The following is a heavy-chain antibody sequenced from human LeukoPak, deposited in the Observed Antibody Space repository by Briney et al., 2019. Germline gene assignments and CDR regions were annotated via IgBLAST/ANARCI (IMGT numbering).Heavy chain of an antibody. J-gene: IGHJ4*02. Sequence: GASVKVSCKASGYTFTSYYMHWVRQAPGQGLEWMGIINPSGGSTNYAQKFQGRVTMTRDMSTSTVYMELSSLRSEDTAVYYCARDLSGIAAAGTLDYWGQGTLVTVSS. CDR1: GYTFTSYY. V-gene: IGHV1-46*01. D-gene: IGHD6-13*01. CDR2: INPSGGST. CDR3: ARDLSGIAAAGTLDY.